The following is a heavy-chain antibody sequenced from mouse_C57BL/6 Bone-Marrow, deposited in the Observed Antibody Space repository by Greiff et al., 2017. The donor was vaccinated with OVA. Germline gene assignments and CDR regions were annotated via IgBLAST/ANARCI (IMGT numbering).Heavy chain of an antibody. CDR3: ARPSQATCWFAY. CDR2: IYTGDGDT. D-gene: IGHD3-2*02. V-gene: IGHV1-82*01. J-gene: IGHJ3*01. CDR1: GYAFSSSW. Sequence: QVQLKESGPELVKPGASVKISCKVSGYAFSSSWMNWVKQRPGKGLEWIGRIYTGDGDTNYNGKFKGKATLTADKSSSTAYMQLSSLTSEDSAVYFCARPSQATCWFAYWGQGTLVTVSA.